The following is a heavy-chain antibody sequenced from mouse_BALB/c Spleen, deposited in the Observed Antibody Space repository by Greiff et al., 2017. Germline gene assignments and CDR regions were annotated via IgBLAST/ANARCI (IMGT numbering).Heavy chain of an antibody. CDR1: GFTFSSYA. J-gene: IGHJ1*01. CDR3: ARGDYGSSHWYFDV. D-gene: IGHD1-1*01. CDR2: ISSGGST. Sequence: EVKLEESGGGLVKPGGSLKLSCAASGFTFSSYAMSWVRQTPEKRLEWVASISSGGSTYYPDSVKGRFTISRDNARNILYLQMSSLRSEDTAMYYCARGDYGSSHWYFDVWGAGTTVTVSS. V-gene: IGHV5-6-5*01.